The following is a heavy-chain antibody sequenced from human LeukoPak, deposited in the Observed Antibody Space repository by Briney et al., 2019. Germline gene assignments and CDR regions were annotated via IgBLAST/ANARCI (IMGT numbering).Heavy chain of an antibody. CDR1: GGSLSSYY. D-gene: IGHD3-9*01. V-gene: IGHV4-59*01. CDR3: ARSDPYYDILTGYSMEYYFDY. J-gene: IGHJ4*02. CDR2: IYYSGST. Sequence: SETLSLTCTVSGGSLSSYYWSWIRQPPGKGLEWIGYIYYSGSTNYNPSLTSRVTISVDTSKNQFSLKLSSVTAADTAVYYCARSDPYYDILTGYSMEYYFDYWGQGTLVTVSS.